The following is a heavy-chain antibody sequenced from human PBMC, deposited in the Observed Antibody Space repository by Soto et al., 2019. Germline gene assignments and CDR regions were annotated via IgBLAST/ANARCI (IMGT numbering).Heavy chain of an antibody. CDR3: ARHESEDIVVVPAALQGGWFDP. CDR2: IYYSGST. J-gene: IGHJ5*02. CDR1: GGSISSSSYY. V-gene: IGHV4-39*01. Sequence: SETLSLTCTVSGGSISSSSYYWGWIRQPPGKGLEWIGSIYYSGSTYYNPSPKSRVTISVDTSKNQFSLKLSSVTAADTAVYYCARHESEDIVVVPAALQGGWFDPWGQGTLVTVSS. D-gene: IGHD2-2*02.